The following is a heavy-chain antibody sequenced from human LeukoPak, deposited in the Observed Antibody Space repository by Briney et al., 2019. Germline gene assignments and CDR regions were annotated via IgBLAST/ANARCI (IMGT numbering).Heavy chain of an antibody. V-gene: IGHV3-74*01. CDR1: GFAFSSYW. CDR3: ARSNQADDY. D-gene: IGHD1-14*01. CDR2: INPGGSSI. J-gene: IGHJ4*02. Sequence: GGSLRLSCAASGFAFSSYWMHWVRQVPGKGLVWVARINPGGSSITYADSVKGRFTISRDNAKNTLYLQMDSLRAEDAGVYYCARSNQADDYWGQGTLVTVSS.